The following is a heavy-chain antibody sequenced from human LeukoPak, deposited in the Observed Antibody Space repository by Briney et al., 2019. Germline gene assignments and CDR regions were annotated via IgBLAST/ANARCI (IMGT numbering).Heavy chain of an antibody. CDR3: ARDQEEYGMDV. Sequence: PGRSLRLSCAASGFTFSSYAMHWVRQAPGKGLEWVAVISYDGSNKYYADSVKGRFTISRDNSKNTLYLQMNSLRAEDTAVYYCARDQEEYGMDVWGQGTTVTVSS. CDR1: GFTFSSYA. V-gene: IGHV3-30-3*01. J-gene: IGHJ6*02. CDR2: ISYDGSNK.